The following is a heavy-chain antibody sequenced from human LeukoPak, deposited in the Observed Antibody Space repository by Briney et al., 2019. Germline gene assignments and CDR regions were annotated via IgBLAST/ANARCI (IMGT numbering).Heavy chain of an antibody. V-gene: IGHV3-23*01. J-gene: IGHJ6*04. D-gene: IGHD2-2*01. CDR1: GFTFSSYA. CDR2: INGSGGNT. CDR3: AKTLGYCSSTSCVRGGMDV. Sequence: GGSLRLSCAASGFTFSSYAMSWVRQAPVKGLEWVSGINGSGGNTYYADSVKGRFTISRDNSKNTLYLQMNSLRAEDTAVYYCAKTLGYCSSTSCVRGGMDVWGKGTTVTVSS.